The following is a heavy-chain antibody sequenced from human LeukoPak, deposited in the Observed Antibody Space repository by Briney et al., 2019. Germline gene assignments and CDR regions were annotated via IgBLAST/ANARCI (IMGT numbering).Heavy chain of an antibody. Sequence: GGSLRLSCAASGFTFSTYAMNWVRQAPGKGLELVSVFIGGGGSTYYADSVKGRFTISRDNSKNTLYLQMNSLRAEDTAVYYCAKRGGYSFDYWGQGTLVTVSS. CDR2: FIGGGGST. D-gene: IGHD2-15*01. CDR3: AKRGGYSFDY. V-gene: IGHV3-23*01. J-gene: IGHJ4*02. CDR1: GFTFSTYA.